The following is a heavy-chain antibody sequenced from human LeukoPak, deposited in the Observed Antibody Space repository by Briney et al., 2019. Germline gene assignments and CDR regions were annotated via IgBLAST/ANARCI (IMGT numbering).Heavy chain of an antibody. J-gene: IGHJ4*02. CDR1: GGSLSSYY. Sequence: SETLSLTCTVSGGSLSSYYWSWLRQPPGKGLEWIGYIYYSGSTYYNPSLKSRVTISVDTSKNQFSLKLSSVTAADTAVYYCARDEVGATGQALDYWGQGTLVTVSS. CDR3: ARDEVGATGQALDY. D-gene: IGHD1-26*01. CDR2: IYYSGST. V-gene: IGHV4-59*12.